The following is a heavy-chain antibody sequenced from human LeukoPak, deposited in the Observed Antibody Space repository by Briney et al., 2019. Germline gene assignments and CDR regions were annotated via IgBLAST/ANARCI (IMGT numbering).Heavy chain of an antibody. Sequence: GASVKVSCKASGYTFTSYGISWVRQAPGQGLEWMGWISAYNGNTNYAQKFQGRVTMTRNTSISTAYMELSSLRSEDTAVYYCARRDARGWELLVMISAFGIWGQGTMVTVSS. CDR1: GYTFTSYG. V-gene: IGHV1-18*01. J-gene: IGHJ3*02. CDR3: ARRDARGWELLVMISAFGI. CDR2: ISAYNGNT. D-gene: IGHD1-26*01.